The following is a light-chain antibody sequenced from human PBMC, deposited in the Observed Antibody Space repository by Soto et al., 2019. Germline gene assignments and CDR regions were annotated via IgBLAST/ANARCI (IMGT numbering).Light chain of an antibody. Sequence: QSALTQPRSVSGSPGQSVTISCTGTSSDVGGYNYVSWYQQHPGKAPELMIYDVSNRPSGVPDRFSGSKSGNTASLTISGLQAEDEADYYCCSYAGSSRVFVGGTKLTVL. CDR1: SSDVGGYNY. CDR2: DVS. CDR3: CSYAGSSRV. J-gene: IGLJ2*01. V-gene: IGLV2-11*01.